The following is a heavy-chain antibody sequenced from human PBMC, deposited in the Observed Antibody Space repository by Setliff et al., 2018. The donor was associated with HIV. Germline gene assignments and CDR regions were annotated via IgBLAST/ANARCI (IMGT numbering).Heavy chain of an antibody. CDR1: GFPFSIYG. D-gene: IGHD2-15*01. CDR2: IGLGDI. CDR3: VRDKDFAFDF. J-gene: IGHJ3*01. V-gene: IGHV3-48*01. Sequence: PGGSLRLSCVASGFPFSIYGFNWVRQAPGKGLEWVSHIGLGDIFYADSVKGRFTISRDDAKNSLYLQVDSLRAEDTAVYYCVRDKDFAFDFWGRGTVVTDS.